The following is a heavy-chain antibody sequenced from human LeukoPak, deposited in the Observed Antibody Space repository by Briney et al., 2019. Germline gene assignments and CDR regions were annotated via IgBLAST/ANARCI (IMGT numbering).Heavy chain of an antibody. CDR3: ARDPMVRGVPDY. CDR1: GFTFGDYA. V-gene: IGHV3-9*01. CDR2: ISWNSDSI. J-gene: IGHJ4*02. Sequence: GRSLRLSCAASGFTFGDYAMHWVRQAPGKGLEWVSGISWNSDSIGYADSVKGRFTISRDNAKNSLYLQMNSLRAEDTAVYYCARDPMVRGVPDYWGQGTLVTVSS. D-gene: IGHD3-10*01.